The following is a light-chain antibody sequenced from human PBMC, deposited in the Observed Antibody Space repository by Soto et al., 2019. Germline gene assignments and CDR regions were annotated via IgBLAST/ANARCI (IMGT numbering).Light chain of an antibody. CDR2: GTF. Sequence: IQLTQSPSSLSASVGDRVSITCRASQDIKTYLAWYQQERGKAPKLLISGTFTLQSGVPSRFNGSGSGTDFTLTISRLQPEDFANYYCQHLNKYPPFTVGPVTKVD. CDR3: QHLNKYPPFT. J-gene: IGKJ3*01. CDR1: QDIKTY. V-gene: IGKV1-9*01.